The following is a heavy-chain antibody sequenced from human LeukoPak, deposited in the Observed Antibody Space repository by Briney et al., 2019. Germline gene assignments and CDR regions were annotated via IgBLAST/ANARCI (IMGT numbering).Heavy chain of an antibody. V-gene: IGHV4-4*07. Sequence: SETLSLTCTVSGGSISSYYWSWIRQPAGKGLEWIGRIYTSGSTNYNPSLKSRVTISVDRSKNQFSLKLSSVTAADTAVYYCARDESGWFLIDYWGQGTLVTVSS. J-gene: IGHJ4*02. CDR2: IYTSGST. CDR1: GGSISSYY. D-gene: IGHD6-19*01. CDR3: ARDESGWFLIDY.